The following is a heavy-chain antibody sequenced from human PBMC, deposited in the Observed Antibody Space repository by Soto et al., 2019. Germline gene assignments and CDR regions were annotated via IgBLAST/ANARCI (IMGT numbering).Heavy chain of an antibody. J-gene: IGHJ6*02. V-gene: IGHV1-69*01. CDR3: ASTRADSSSWFYYYYGMDV. D-gene: IGHD6-13*01. CDR1: GGTFSSYA. Sequence: QVQLVQSGAEVKKPGSSVKVSCKASGGTFSSYAISWVRQAPGQGLEWMGGIIPIFGTANYAQKFQGRVTITADESTSTAYMELSSLRSEDTAVYYCASTRADSSSWFYYYYGMDVWGQGTTVNVSS. CDR2: IIPIFGTA.